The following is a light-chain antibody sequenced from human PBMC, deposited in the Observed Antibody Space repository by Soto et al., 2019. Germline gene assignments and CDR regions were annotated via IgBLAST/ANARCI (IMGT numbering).Light chain of an antibody. V-gene: IGLV2-14*01. CDR2: EVS. CDR1: SSDIGGYDY. J-gene: IGLJ1*01. CDR3: SSYTGSSTLYV. Sequence: ALTQPASVSGSPGQSITISCTGTSSDIGGYDYVSWYQQHPGKVPKLMIFEVSNRPSGVSYRFSGSKSGNTASLTISGLQAEDEADYYCSSYTGSSTLYVFGTGTKVTVL.